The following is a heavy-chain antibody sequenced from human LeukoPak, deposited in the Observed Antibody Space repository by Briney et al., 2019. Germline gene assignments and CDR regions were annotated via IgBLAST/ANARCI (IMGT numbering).Heavy chain of an antibody. J-gene: IGHJ4*02. CDR3: ARTYGEEGGQRFDH. D-gene: IGHD2-8*01. Sequence: PGGSLRLSCAVSGFTFSSYTMNWVRQAPAKGLEWVSSISSRSSHIYYADAAKGRFTISRDNAKTSLYLQMNSLRAEDTAVYHCARTYGEEGGQRFDHSGQGTLVTASS. V-gene: IGHV3-21*01. CDR2: ISSRSSHI. CDR1: GFTFSSYT.